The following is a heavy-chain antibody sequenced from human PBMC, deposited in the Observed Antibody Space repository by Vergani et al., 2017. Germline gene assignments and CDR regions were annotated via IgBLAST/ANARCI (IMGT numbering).Heavy chain of an antibody. CDR2: IYTSGST. D-gene: IGHD2-2*01. CDR1: GGSISSGSYY. V-gene: IGHV4-61*02. Sequence: QVQLQESGPGLVKPSQTLSLTCTVSGGSISSGSYYWSWIRQPAGKGLEWIGRIYTSGSTNYNPSLKSRVTISVDTSKNQFSLKLSSVTAADTAVYYCARDDKSRDCSSTSCYSWLRYWGQGTLVTVSS. J-gene: IGHJ4*02. CDR3: ARDDKSRDCSSTSCYSWLRY.